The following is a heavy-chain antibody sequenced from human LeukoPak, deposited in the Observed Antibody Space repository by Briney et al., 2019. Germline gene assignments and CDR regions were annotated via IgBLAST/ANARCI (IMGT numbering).Heavy chain of an antibody. Sequence: GASVKVSCKASGGTFSSYAISWVRQAPGQGLEWMGIINPSGGSTSYAQKFQGRVTMTRDTSTSTVYMELSSLRSEDTAVYYCARGRYSSSWYAYWGQGTLVTVSS. CDR1: GGTFSSYA. J-gene: IGHJ4*02. D-gene: IGHD6-13*01. V-gene: IGHV1-46*01. CDR3: ARGRYSSSWYAY. CDR2: INPSGGST.